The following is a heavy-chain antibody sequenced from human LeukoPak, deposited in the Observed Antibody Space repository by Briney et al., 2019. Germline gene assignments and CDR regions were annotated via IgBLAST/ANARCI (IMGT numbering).Heavy chain of an antibody. V-gene: IGHV3-66*01. CDR2: SYSGGST. CDR3: ARDLGSYGIDC. J-gene: IGHJ4*02. D-gene: IGHD5-18*01. Sequence: GGSLRLSCAASGFSVSSTYMSWVRQAPGKGMGCGSVSYSGGSTYYADSVKCRFTISRDNSKNTLYLQMNSLRAEDTAVYYCARDLGSYGIDCWGQGTLVTVSS. CDR1: GFSVSSTY.